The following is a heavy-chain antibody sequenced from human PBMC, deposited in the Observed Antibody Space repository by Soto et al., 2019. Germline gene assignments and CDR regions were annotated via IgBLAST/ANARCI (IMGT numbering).Heavy chain of an antibody. CDR2: MSGSSSTT. V-gene: IGHV3-23*01. Sequence: GGSLRLSCAPSGLTFSNYAMSWVRQAPGGGLEWVSSMSGSSSTTYYADSVKGRFTISRDNSKNTLSLQMNSLRAEDTAVYYCAKSRGSGSYFNPSDAFDFWGQGTMVTVSS. CDR3: AKSRGSGSYFNPSDAFDF. D-gene: IGHD3-10*01. J-gene: IGHJ3*01. CDR1: GLTFSNYA.